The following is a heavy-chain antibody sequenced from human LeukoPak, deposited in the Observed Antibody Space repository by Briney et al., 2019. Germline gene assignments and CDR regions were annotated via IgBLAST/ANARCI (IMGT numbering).Heavy chain of an antibody. CDR2: ISSSGSTI. V-gene: IGHV3-11*01. CDR1: GFTFSNYW. J-gene: IGHJ5*02. CDR3: ARDYSSWYAFDP. D-gene: IGHD6-13*01. Sequence: NPGGSLRLSCAASGFTFSNYWVHWVRHAPGKGLVWVSYISSSGSTIYYADSVKGRFTISRDNAKNSLYLQMNSLRAEDTAVYYCARDYSSWYAFDPWGQGTLVTVSS.